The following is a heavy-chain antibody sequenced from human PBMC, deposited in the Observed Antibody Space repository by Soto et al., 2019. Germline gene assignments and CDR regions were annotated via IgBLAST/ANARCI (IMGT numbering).Heavy chain of an antibody. J-gene: IGHJ4*02. CDR2: IKQDGSEK. D-gene: IGHD3-9*01. Sequence: PGGSLRLSCAASGFTYSRFWMSWVRQAPGKGLEWVANIKQDGSEKYYVDSVKGRLTISRDNAKDSLYLQMDSLRTEDTAVYYCAGGRYYDILTGYYYYWGQGTLVTVSS. CDR1: GFTYSRFW. CDR3: AGGRYYDILTGYYYY. V-gene: IGHV3-7*01.